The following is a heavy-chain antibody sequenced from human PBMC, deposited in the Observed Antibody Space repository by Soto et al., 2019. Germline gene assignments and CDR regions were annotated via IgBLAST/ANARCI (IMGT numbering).Heavy chain of an antibody. J-gene: IGHJ4*02. CDR1: GLIFSGYG. Sequence: QVQLVESGGGVVQPGRSLRLSCAASGLIFSGYGMHWVRQAPGKGLQWVAVIRYDGSNIYYADSVKGRFTISSDNSKNSLYLQMNSLKPADTAVYYCARDGVGATTFFGYFDSWGQGAPVTLPS. V-gene: IGHV3-33*01. CDR3: ARDGVGATTFFGYFDS. D-gene: IGHD1-26*01. CDR2: IRYDGSNI.